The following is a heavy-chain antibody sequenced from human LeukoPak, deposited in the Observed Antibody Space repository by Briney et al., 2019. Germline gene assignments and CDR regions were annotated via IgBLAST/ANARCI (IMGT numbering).Heavy chain of an antibody. D-gene: IGHD1-14*01. CDR2: IKQDGSEK. J-gene: IGHJ4*02. Sequence: ETLSLTCAVYGGSFSGYYWSWIRQPPGKGLEWVANIKQDGSEKYYVDSVKGRFTISRDNAKNSLYLQMNSLRAEDTALYYCAKDIGGLTEYFDYWGQGTLVTVSS. V-gene: IGHV3-7*03. CDR1: GGSFSGYY. CDR3: AKDIGGLTEYFDY.